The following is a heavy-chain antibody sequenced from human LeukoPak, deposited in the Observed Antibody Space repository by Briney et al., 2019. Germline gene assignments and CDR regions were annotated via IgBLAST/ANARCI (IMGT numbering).Heavy chain of an antibody. J-gene: IGHJ4*02. CDR3: ATPTRYYDFWSGYIFDY. V-gene: IGHV3-30*03. Sequence: PGGSLRLSCAASGFTFSSYGMHWVRQAPGKGLEWVAVISYDGSNKYYADSVKGRFTISRDNSKNTLYLQMNSLRAEDTAVYYCATPTRYYDFWSGYIFDYWGQGTLVTVSS. D-gene: IGHD3-3*01. CDR2: ISYDGSNK. CDR1: GFTFSSYG.